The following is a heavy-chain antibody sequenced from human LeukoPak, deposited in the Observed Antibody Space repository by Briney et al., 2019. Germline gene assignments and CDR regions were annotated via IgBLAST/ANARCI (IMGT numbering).Heavy chain of an antibody. D-gene: IGHD1-26*01. Sequence: GASVKVSCKASGYTFTGYYMHWVRQAPGQGLEWMGWINPNSGGTNYAQKFQGRVTMTRDTSISTAYMELSRLRSDDTAVYYCARDRVGAHYYMDVWGKGTTVTISS. V-gene: IGHV1-2*02. CDR3: ARDRVGAHYYMDV. CDR1: GYTFTGYY. CDR2: INPNSGGT. J-gene: IGHJ6*03.